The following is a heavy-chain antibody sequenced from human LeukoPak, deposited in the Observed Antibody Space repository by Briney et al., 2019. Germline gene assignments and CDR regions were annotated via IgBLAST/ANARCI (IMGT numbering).Heavy chain of an antibody. Sequence: GRSLRLSCAASGSILGSYAIHWVRQAPGQGLEWVAVISYDGSDKVYSDSVKGRLTISRDDSKNTLYLQMDSLREEDTAVYYCARDRGLGVGRRYYGMDVWGQGTTVTVSS. CDR3: ARDRGLGVGRRYYGMDV. CDR1: GSILGSYA. J-gene: IGHJ6*02. V-gene: IGHV3-30*04. CDR2: ISYDGSDK. D-gene: IGHD3-16*01.